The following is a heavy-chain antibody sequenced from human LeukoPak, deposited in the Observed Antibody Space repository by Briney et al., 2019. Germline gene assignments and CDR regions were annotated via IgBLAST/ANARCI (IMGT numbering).Heavy chain of an antibody. Sequence: ASVRVSCKASGYTFTNYYLHWVRQAPGHGLEWMAIINPSDGGTYYEQKLQGRVTVTRDTSTSTVYMELSSLRSEDTAVYYCARDTRTMTAVTRGQHYYYGLDVWGQGTTVTVSS. J-gene: IGHJ6*02. CDR3: ARDTRTMTAVTRGQHYYYGLDV. V-gene: IGHV1-46*01. CDR1: GYTFTNYY. CDR2: INPSDGGT. D-gene: IGHD4-17*01.